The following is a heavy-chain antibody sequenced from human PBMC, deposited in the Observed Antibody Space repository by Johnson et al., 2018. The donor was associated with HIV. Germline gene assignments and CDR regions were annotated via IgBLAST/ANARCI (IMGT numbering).Heavy chain of an antibody. CDR2: ISYDGSNK. CDR1: GFTFSSYA. V-gene: IGHV3-30-3*01. J-gene: IGHJ3*02. Sequence: QVQLLESGGGVVQTGGSLRLSCAASGFTFSSYAMHWVRQAPGKGLEWVSVISYDGSNKYYAVSVKGRFTISRDNSKNTLYLQMNSLRAEDTAVYYCARLEELLRAFDIWGQGTMVTVSS. CDR3: ARLEELLRAFDI. D-gene: IGHD1-26*01.